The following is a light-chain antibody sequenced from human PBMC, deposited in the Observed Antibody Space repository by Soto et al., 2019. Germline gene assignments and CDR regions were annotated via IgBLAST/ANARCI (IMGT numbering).Light chain of an antibody. CDR2: AAS. J-gene: IGKJ1*01. V-gene: IGKV3-20*01. CDR1: QNIGSSY. CDR3: QQYRNSRT. Sequence: EIVLTQSPGTLSLSPGERATLSCRASQNIGSSYLAWYQQRPGQAPRLLIYAASNRATGIADRFSGSGSGTDFTLTISRLEPEDFAVYYCQQYRNSRTFGQGTKVEIK.